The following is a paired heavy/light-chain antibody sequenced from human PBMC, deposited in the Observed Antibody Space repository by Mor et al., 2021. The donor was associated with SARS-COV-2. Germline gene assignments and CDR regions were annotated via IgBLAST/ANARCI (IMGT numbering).Light chain of an antibody. CDR3: SSYAGSSVV. CDR1: SSDVGGYNY. V-gene: IGLV2-8*01. J-gene: IGLJ2*01. Sequence: QSALTQPPSASGSPGQSVTISCTGTSSDVGGYNYVSWYQQHPGKAPKLVIYEVTKRPSGVPDRFSGSKSGDTASLTVSGLQAEDEADYYCSSYAGSSVVFGGGTKLTVL. CDR2: EVT.
Heavy chain of an antibody. Sequence: QVQLVQSGAEVKKPGASVKVSCKASGYIFTTYEINWVRQATGQGLEWMGWMSPNSGKTGYAQRFQGRVTMTRNTSITTAYMELRSLRSEDTAVYYCARGLWFGEDIGVTWGQGTLVTVSS. CDR3: ARGLWFGEDIGVT. J-gene: IGHJ4*02. CDR1: GYIFTTYE. V-gene: IGHV1-8*01. CDR2: MSPNSGKT. D-gene: IGHD3-10*01.